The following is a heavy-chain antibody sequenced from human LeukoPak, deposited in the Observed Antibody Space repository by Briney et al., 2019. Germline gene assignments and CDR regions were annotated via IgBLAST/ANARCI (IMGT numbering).Heavy chain of an antibody. Sequence: SSETLSLTCAVYGGSFSGYYWSWIRKPPGKGLEWIGEINHSGSTNYNPSLKSRVTISVDTSKNQFSLKLSSVTAADTAVYYCARLWVVPAAYGWTYYYYYMDVWGKGTTVTVSS. D-gene: IGHD2-2*01. CDR3: ARLWVVPAAYGWTYYYYYMDV. V-gene: IGHV4-34*01. J-gene: IGHJ6*03. CDR2: INHSGST. CDR1: GGSFSGYY.